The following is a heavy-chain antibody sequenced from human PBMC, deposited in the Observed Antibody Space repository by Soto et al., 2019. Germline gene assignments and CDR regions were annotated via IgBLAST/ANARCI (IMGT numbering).Heavy chain of an antibody. CDR2: IYWDDDK. D-gene: IGHD6-13*01. J-gene: IGHJ6*03. CDR3: AHSNSSSWYTYYYYYYMDV. CDR1: GFSLSTSGVG. V-gene: IGHV2-5*02. Sequence: QITLKESGPTLVKPTQTLTLTCTFSGFSLSTSGVGVGWIRQPPGKALEWLALIYWDDDKRYSPSLKSRLTITKDTSKNQVVLTMTNMDPVDTATYYCAHSNSSSWYTYYYYYYMDVWGKGTTVTVSS.